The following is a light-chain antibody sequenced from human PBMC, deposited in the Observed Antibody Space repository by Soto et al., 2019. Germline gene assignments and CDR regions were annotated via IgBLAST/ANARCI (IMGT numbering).Light chain of an antibody. CDR1: QTIVTM. CDR2: KAS. Sequence: DIQMTQCPSTLSAYVGDRVTITCRASQTIVTMLAWYQQKPGKAPKLLICKASSLESGVPSRFSGSGSGTDFTLTISSLQPDDSAIYYCQQHNDYPLTFGGGTKV. V-gene: IGKV1-5*03. CDR3: QQHNDYPLT. J-gene: IGKJ4*01.